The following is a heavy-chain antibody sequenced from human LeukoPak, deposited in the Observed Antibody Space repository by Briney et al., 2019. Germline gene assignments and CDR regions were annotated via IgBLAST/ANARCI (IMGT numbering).Heavy chain of an antibody. CDR3: ASDVRITVN. CDR2: ISSSSSFI. J-gene: IGHJ4*02. D-gene: IGHD3-22*01. CDR1: GFTFSTYS. V-gene: IGHV3-21*01. Sequence: GGSLRLSCAASGFTFSTYSMTWVRQAPGKGLEWVSSISSSSSFIYYADSAKGRFTISRDNAENSLYLQMNSLRAEDTAVYYCASDVRITVNWGQGTLVTVSS.